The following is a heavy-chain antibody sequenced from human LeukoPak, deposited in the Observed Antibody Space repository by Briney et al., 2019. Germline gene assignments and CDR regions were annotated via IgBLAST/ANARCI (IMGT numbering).Heavy chain of an antibody. D-gene: IGHD3-22*01. CDR3: ARPYDTSGYYNYYLDY. CDR1: GYNLISYG. V-gene: IGHV1-18*01. CDR2: INAYNVNT. J-gene: IGHJ4*02. Sequence: ASVKVSCKASGYNLISYGIIWVRQAPGQGLEWIGWINAYNVNTNYAQKFQGGVTMTTDTSTSTAYMELRSLKSDDTAVYFCARPYDTSGYYNYYLDYWGQGTLVTVSS.